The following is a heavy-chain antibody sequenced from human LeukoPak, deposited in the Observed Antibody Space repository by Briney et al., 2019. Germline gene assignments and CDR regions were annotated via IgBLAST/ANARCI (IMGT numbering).Heavy chain of an antibody. CDR2: INPSGGST. J-gene: IGHJ6*03. CDR1: GYTFTSYD. D-gene: IGHD1-26*01. CDR3: ARSEGAIYYYYYMDV. Sequence: ASVKVSCKASGYTFTSYDINWVRQAPGQGLEWMGIINPSGGSTSYAQKFQGRVTMTRDMSTSTVYMELSSLRSEDTAVYYCARSEGAIYYYYYMDVWGKGTTVTVSS. V-gene: IGHV1-46*01.